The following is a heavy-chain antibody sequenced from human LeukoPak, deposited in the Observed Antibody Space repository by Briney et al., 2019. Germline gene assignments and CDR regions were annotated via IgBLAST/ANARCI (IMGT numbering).Heavy chain of an antibody. D-gene: IGHD6-19*01. CDR2: IGGRTTTI. V-gene: IGHV3-48*04. CDR3: ARDGGGWVIDY. J-gene: IGHJ4*02. Sequence: AGGSLRLSCAASGFTFSDYSMNWVRQAPGKGLEWVSYIGGRTTTIDYADSVKGRFTISRDNAKNSLYLQMNSLRAEDTAVYYCARDGGGWVIDYWGQGTLVTVSS. CDR1: GFTFSDYS.